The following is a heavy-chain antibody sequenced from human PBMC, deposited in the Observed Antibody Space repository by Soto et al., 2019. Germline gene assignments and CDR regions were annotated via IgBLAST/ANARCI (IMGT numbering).Heavy chain of an antibody. CDR2: ISGSGGST. CDR1: GFTFSSYA. J-gene: IGHJ4*02. V-gene: IGHV3-23*01. CDR3: AKAPMVVVVPAAFAYFAY. D-gene: IGHD2-2*01. Sequence: GGSLRLSCAASGFTFSSYAMSWVRQAPGKGLEWVSAISGSGGSTYYADSVKGRFTISRDNSKNTLYLQMNSLRAEDTAVYYCAKAPMVVVVPAAFAYFAYWGQGTLVTVSS.